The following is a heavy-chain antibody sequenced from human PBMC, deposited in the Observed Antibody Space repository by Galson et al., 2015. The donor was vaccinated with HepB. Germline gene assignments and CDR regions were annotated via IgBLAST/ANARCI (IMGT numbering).Heavy chain of an antibody. V-gene: IGHV1-18*01. Sequence: SVKVSCKASGYTFTSYGISWVRQAPGQGLEWMGWISAYNGNTNYAQKLQGRVTMTTDTSTSTAYMELRSLRSDDTAVYYCARDRTPGYYYYYYMDVWGKGTTVTVSS. CDR3: ARDRTPGYYYYYYMDV. CDR1: GYTFTSYG. D-gene: IGHD2-15*01. CDR2: ISAYNGNT. J-gene: IGHJ6*03.